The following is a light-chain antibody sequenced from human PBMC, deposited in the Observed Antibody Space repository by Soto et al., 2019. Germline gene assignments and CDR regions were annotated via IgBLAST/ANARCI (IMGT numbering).Light chain of an antibody. CDR1: QSVSSN. CDR3: PQYNNWPPWT. J-gene: IGKJ1*01. Sequence: EIVMTQSPATLSVSPGERATLSCRASQSVSSNLAWYQQKPGQAPRLLIYGASTRATGIPARFSGSGSGTEFTLTASSLQSEYFAVYYWPQYNNWPPWTFGQGTKVDIK. V-gene: IGKV3-15*01. CDR2: GAS.